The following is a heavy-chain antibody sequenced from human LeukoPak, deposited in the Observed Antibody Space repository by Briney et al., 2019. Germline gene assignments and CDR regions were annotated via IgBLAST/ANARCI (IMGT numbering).Heavy chain of an antibody. D-gene: IGHD6-19*01. CDR1: GFTFSSYS. CDR2: ISSSSSYI. V-gene: IGHV3-21*01. J-gene: IGHJ4*02. Sequence: GGSLRHSCAASGFTFSSYSMYWVRQAPGTGLEWVSSISSSSSYIYYADSVKGRFTISRDNAKNSRNLQMNSLRAEDTAVYYCAKSAQYAVASDFDYWGQGTLVTVSS. CDR3: AKSAQYAVASDFDY.